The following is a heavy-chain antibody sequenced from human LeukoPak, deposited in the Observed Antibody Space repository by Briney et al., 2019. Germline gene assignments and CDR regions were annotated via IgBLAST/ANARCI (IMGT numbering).Heavy chain of an antibody. D-gene: IGHD2-21*02. CDR1: GYTFSGSA. CDR3: ARGALCGGDCYSTADY. CDR2: INRVNDNT. Sequence: ASVKVSCKTSGYTFSGSALHWVRQAPGQRLEWMGWINRVNDNTKYSQKFQGRVTITGDTSASTAYMELSSLRSEDTAVYYCARGALCGGDCYSTADYWGQGTLVTVSS. V-gene: IGHV1-3*01. J-gene: IGHJ4*02.